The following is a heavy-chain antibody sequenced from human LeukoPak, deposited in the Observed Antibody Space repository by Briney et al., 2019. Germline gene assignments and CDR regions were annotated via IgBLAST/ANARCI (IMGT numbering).Heavy chain of an antibody. Sequence: GGSLRLSCAASGFTFSSYGMHWVRQAPGKGREWVAVIWYDGSNKYYADSVKGRFTISRDNSKNTLYLQMNSLRAEDTAVYYCARLHDYGDYLDYWGQGTLVTVSS. D-gene: IGHD4-17*01. CDR3: ARLHDYGDYLDY. J-gene: IGHJ4*02. CDR1: GFTFSSYG. V-gene: IGHV3-33*01. CDR2: IWYDGSNK.